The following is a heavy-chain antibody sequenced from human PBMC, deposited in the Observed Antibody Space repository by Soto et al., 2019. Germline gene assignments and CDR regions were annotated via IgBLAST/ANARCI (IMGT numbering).Heavy chain of an antibody. Sequence: SETLSLTCIVSGGSMRYYYWIWIRQSPGKGPEWIGYIYYSGNTNYNPSLKSRVTISVDMPKSLFSLKLNSVTAADTAVYYCARQLGLWQPLDYWGRGTLVTVSS. CDR3: ARQLGLWQPLDY. D-gene: IGHD1-1*01. CDR1: GGSMRYYY. V-gene: IGHV4-59*01. J-gene: IGHJ4*02. CDR2: IYYSGNT.